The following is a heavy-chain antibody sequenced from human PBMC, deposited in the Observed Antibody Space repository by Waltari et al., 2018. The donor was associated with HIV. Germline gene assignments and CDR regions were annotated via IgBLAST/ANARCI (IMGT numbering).Heavy chain of an antibody. CDR2: LHFMGNT. J-gene: IGHJ3*02. D-gene: IGHD1-26*01. CDR1: GCSDTTYS. Sequence: QVRLQESGPGLVTPLETLSLTCTVSGCSDTTYSWGCIRQPAGRGLEWIGLLHFMGNTTYNPSLTGRATVSLDTSKNQVSLKLSSVTATDTAVYYCARTVGPKRQAFDIWGQGTTVVVSS. V-gene: IGHV4-4*07. CDR3: ARTVGPKRQAFDI.